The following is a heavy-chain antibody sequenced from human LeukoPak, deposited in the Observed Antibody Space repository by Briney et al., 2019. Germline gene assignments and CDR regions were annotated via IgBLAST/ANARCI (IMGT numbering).Heavy chain of an antibody. J-gene: IGHJ3*02. Sequence: ASVKVSCKASGYTFTGYYMHWVRQAPGQGLEWMGWINPNSGGTNYAQKFQGRVTMTRDTSISTAYMELSRLRSDDTAVYYCARALKGIAEAAYAFDIWGQGTMVTVSS. CDR3: ARALKGIAEAAYAFDI. CDR2: INPNSGGT. CDR1: GYTFTGYY. D-gene: IGHD6-19*01. V-gene: IGHV1-2*02.